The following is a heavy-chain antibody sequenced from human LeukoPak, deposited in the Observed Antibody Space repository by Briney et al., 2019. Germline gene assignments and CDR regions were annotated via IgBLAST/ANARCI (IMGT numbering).Heavy chain of an antibody. J-gene: IGHJ6*04. CDR2: ITRDSIYT. CDR3: AELGITMIGGV. V-gene: IGHV3-21*01. Sequence: PGESLRLSCAASGFTFNNYNMNWVRQTPGKGLEWVSSITRDSIYTFYADSVRGRFTISRDNAKNSLYLQMNSLRAEDTAVYYCAELGITMIGGVWGKGTTVTISS. CDR1: GFTFNNYN. D-gene: IGHD3-10*02.